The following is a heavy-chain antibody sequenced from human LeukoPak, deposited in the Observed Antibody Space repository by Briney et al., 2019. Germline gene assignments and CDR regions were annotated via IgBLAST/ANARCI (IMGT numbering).Heavy chain of an antibody. CDR2: MNPNSGNT. CDR3: AREGYRGNYYDSSGYYENFQH. V-gene: IGHV1-8*01. Sequence: ASVKVSCKASGYTFTSYDINWVRQATGQGLEWMGWMNPNSGNTGYAQKFQGRVTMTRNTSISTAYMELSSLRSEDTAVYYCAREGYRGNYYDSSGYYENFQHWGQGTLVTVSS. J-gene: IGHJ1*01. D-gene: IGHD3-22*01. CDR1: GYTFTSYD.